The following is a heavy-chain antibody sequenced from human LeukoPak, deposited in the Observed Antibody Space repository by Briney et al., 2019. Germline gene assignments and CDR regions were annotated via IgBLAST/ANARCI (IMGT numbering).Heavy chain of an antibody. CDR3: ARSEQQLVRGYGFDP. J-gene: IGHJ5*02. Sequence: ASVKVSCKASGYTSTGYYMHWVRQAPGQGLEWMGWINPNSGGTNYAQKFQGRVTMTRDTSISTAYMELSRLRSDDTAVYYCARSEQQLVRGYGFDPWGQGTLVTVSS. V-gene: IGHV1-2*02. CDR2: INPNSGGT. CDR1: GYTSTGYY. D-gene: IGHD6-13*01.